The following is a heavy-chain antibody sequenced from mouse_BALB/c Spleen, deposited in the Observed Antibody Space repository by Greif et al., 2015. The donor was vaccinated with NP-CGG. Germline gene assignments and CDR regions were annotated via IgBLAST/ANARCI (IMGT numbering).Heavy chain of an antibody. CDR3: ARTYDYDGPYFDY. Sequence: VQLQQSGPDLVKPGASVKISCKAPGYSFTGYYMHWVKQSHGKSLEWIGRVNPNNGGTNYNQKFKGKAILTVDKSSSTAYMELRSLTSEDSAVYYCARTYDYDGPYFDYWGQGTTLTVSS. V-gene: IGHV1-18*01. CDR1: GYSFTGYY. D-gene: IGHD2-4*01. J-gene: IGHJ2*01. CDR2: VNPNNGGT.